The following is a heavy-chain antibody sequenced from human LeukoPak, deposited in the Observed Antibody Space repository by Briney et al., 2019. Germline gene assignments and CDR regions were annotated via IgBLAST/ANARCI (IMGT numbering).Heavy chain of an antibody. CDR2: INHSGST. J-gene: IGHJ3*02. CDR1: GGSFSGYY. Sequence: SETLSLTCAVYGGSFSGYYWSWIRQPSGKGLEWIGEINHSGSTNYNPSLKSRVTTSVDTSKNQFSLKLSSVTAADTAVYYCARVGPSAFDIWGQGTMVTVSS. V-gene: IGHV4-34*01. CDR3: ARVGPSAFDI.